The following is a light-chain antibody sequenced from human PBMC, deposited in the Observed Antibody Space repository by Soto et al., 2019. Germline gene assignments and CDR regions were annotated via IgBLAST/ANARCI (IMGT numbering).Light chain of an antibody. CDR1: NSNIGSNA. V-gene: IGLV1-36*01. CDR3: ATWDDRLTDWV. CDR2: YND. J-gene: IGLJ3*02. Sequence: QSVLTQSPSVSGAPRQSVNISCSGNNSNIGSNAVHWYQQLPGKAPKLLMYYNDMLPSGVSDRFSGSKSGTSASLAISGLQSEDEGDYYCATWDDRLTDWVFGGGTKLTVL.